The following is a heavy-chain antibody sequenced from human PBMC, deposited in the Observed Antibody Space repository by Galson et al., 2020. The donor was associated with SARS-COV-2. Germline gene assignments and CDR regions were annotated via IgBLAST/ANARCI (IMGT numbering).Heavy chain of an antibody. V-gene: IGHV1-2*07. CDR1: GYSFTGYY. Sequence: ASVKVSCKASGYSFTGYYIHWVRQAPGQGLEWMGWISPNSGGTNYAHRFQGRVTMTRDTSISTAYMELSRLTSDDTAVYYCARVRDGSCYSGACFGFWGQGTPVTGSS. CDR3: ARVRDGSCYSGACFGF. CDR2: ISPNSGGT. J-gene: IGHJ4*02. D-gene: IGHD2-15*01.